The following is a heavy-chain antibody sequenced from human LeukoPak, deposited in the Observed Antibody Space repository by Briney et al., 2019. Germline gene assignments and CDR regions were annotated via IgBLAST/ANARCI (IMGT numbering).Heavy chain of an antibody. Sequence: RTGGSLRLSCAASGFTVSSNYMTWVRQAPGKGLEWLSVIYSDGSTYYADSVKGRFTISRDNSKNTLYLQMNSLRAEDTAVYYCARIGIVLTTSGGYWGQGTLVTVSS. D-gene: IGHD3-22*01. CDR1: GFTVSSNY. J-gene: IGHJ4*02. V-gene: IGHV3-53*01. CDR2: IYSDGST. CDR3: ARIGIVLTTSGGY.